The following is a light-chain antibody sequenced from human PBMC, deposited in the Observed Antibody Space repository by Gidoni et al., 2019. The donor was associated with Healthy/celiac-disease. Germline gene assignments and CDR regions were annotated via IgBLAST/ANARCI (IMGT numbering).Light chain of an antibody. CDR3: MQALQTPWT. CDR2: LGS. CDR1: QSLLHSNGYNY. Sequence: DIVMTQSPLPLPVTPGEPASISCRSSQSLLHSNGYNYLDWYLQKPGQSPQLLIYLGSNRASWVPDRFSGSGSGTDFTLKISRVEAEDVGVYYCMQALQTPWTFXXXTKVEIK. V-gene: IGKV2-28*01. J-gene: IGKJ1*01.